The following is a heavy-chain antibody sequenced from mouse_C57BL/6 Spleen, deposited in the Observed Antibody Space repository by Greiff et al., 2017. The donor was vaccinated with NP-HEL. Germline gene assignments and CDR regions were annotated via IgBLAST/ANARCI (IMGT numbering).Heavy chain of an antibody. CDR2: IYPGDGDT. J-gene: IGHJ3*01. CDR1: GYAFSSYW. CDR3: ARKGGYYGSSYGFAY. V-gene: IGHV1-80*01. D-gene: IGHD1-1*01. Sequence: QVQLKESGAELVKPGASVKISCKASGYAFSSYWMNWVKQRPGKGLEWIGQIYPGDGDTNYNGKLKGKATLTADKSSSTAYMQLSSLTSEDSAVYFCARKGGYYGSSYGFAYWGQGTLVTVSA.